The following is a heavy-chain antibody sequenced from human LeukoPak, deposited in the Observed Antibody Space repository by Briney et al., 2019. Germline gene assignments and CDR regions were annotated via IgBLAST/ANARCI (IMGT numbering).Heavy chain of an antibody. CDR1: GGSISSYY. Sequence: SETLSLTCTVSGGSISSYYWSWIRQPAGEGLEWIGRIYTSGSTNYNPPLKSRVTMSVDTSKNRFSLKLSSVTAADTAVYYCARANTAMADWYFDLWGRGTLVTVSS. J-gene: IGHJ2*01. V-gene: IGHV4-4*07. CDR3: ARANTAMADWYFDL. D-gene: IGHD5-18*01. CDR2: IYTSGST.